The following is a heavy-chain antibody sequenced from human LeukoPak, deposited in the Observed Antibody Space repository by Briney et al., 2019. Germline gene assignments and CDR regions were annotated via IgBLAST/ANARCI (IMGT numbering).Heavy chain of an antibody. D-gene: IGHD3-22*01. Sequence: GGSLRLSCAASGFTVSSNYMSWVRQAPGKGLEWVSVIYSGGSTYYADSVKGRFTISRDNSKNTPYLQMNSLRAEDTAVYYCARDSSGPYYYYYYGMDVWGQGTTVTVSS. V-gene: IGHV3-66*01. CDR2: IYSGGST. CDR3: ARDSSGPYYYYYYGMDV. CDR1: GFTVSSNY. J-gene: IGHJ6*02.